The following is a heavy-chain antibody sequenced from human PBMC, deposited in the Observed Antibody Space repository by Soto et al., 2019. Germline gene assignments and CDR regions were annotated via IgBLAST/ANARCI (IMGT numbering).Heavy chain of an antibody. CDR1: GGTFSSYA. Sequence: QVQLVQSGAEVKKPGSSVKVSCKASGGTFSSYAISWVRQAPGQGLEWMGGIIPIFGTANYAQKFQGRVTITADESTSTAYMELSSLRSEDTAVYYCARWKGGIAAAEDLYYFDYWGQGTLVTVSS. V-gene: IGHV1-69*01. J-gene: IGHJ4*02. CDR3: ARWKGGIAAAEDLYYFDY. D-gene: IGHD6-13*01. CDR2: IIPIFGTA.